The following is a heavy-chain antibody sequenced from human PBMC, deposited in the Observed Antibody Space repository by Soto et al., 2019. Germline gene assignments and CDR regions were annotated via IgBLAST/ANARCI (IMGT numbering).Heavy chain of an antibody. CDR1: GYRFIRHY. Sequence: ASVKVSCKASGYRFIRHYIHWVRQAPGQGLEWMGFINPSGGSATLAQKFQGRVTMTRDTSTSTVYMELTILRSEDAAVYYCAREEVSSKLHLSYFEVWGQGTRVNVAS. J-gene: IGHJ4*02. D-gene: IGHD2-2*01. CDR3: AREEVSSKLHLSYFEV. V-gene: IGHV1-46*01. CDR2: INPSGGSA.